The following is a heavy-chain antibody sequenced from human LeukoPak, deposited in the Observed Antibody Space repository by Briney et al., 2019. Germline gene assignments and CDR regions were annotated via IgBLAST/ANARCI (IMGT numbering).Heavy chain of an antibody. Sequence: GGSLRLSCGASGFTFSTYGMHWVRQAPGKGLEGVAVISHDGSDKHYADSVKGRFSISRDNSKNTLYLQTNSLRGEDTAVYYCAKDLSGGWSLDYWGQGTLVTVSS. J-gene: IGHJ4*02. CDR2: ISHDGSDK. D-gene: IGHD6-19*01. CDR3: AKDLSGGWSLDY. V-gene: IGHV3-30*18. CDR1: GFTFSTYG.